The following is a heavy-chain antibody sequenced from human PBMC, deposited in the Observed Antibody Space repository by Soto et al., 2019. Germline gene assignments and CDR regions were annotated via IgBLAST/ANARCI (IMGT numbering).Heavy chain of an antibody. CDR1: GFTFSSYS. Sequence: EVQLVESGEGLVKPGGSLRLSCAASGFTFSSYSMNWVRQAPGKGLEWVSSISSSSSYIYYADSVKGRFTISRDNAKNSLYLQMNSLRAEDTAVYYCARDFAIVVVPAATGWFDPWGQGTLVTVSS. CDR2: ISSSSSYI. CDR3: ARDFAIVVVPAATGWFDP. J-gene: IGHJ5*02. D-gene: IGHD2-2*01. V-gene: IGHV3-21*01.